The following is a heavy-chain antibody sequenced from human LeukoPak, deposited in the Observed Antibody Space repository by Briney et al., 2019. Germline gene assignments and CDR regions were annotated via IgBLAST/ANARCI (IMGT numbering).Heavy chain of an antibody. CDR2: INHSGST. CDR3: ARGPPYYDFWSGYRKVPFFDY. J-gene: IGHJ4*02. CDR1: GGSFSGYY. V-gene: IGHV4-34*01. Sequence: SETLSLTCAVYGGSFSGYYWSWIRQPPGKGLEWIGEINHSGSTNYNPSLKSRVTISVDTSKNQFSLKLSSVTAADTAVYYCARGPPYYDFWSGYRKVPFFDYWGQGTLVTVSS. D-gene: IGHD3-3*01.